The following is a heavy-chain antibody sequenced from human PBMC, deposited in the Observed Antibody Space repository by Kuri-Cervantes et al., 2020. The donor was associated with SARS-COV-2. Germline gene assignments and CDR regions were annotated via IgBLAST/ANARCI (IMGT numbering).Heavy chain of an antibody. CDR3: ARIQATTVIADY. V-gene: IGHV2-70*11. D-gene: IGHD4-11*01. CDR2: IDWDDDK. J-gene: IGHJ4*02. CDR1: GFSLTTSGMC. Sequence: SGLTLVKPTQTLTLTCSFSGFSLTTSGMCVSWIRQPPGKALEWLARIDWDDDKYYNTSLKTRLTISKDTSKNQVVLTMTNMDPVDTATYYCARIQATTVIADYWGQGTLVTVSS.